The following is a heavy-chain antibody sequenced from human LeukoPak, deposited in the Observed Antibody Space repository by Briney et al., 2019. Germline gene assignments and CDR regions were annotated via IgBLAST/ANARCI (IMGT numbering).Heavy chain of an antibody. D-gene: IGHD3-10*01. V-gene: IGHV3-33*01. CDR2: IWYDGTNE. Sequence: GGSLRLSCAASGFTFRTYGMHWVRQAPGKGLEWVALIWYDGTNEYYADSVKGRFTISRDNSKNTLYLQTNSLRAEDTAVYYCTRDPLYGSGSYHFDYWGQGTLVTVSS. CDR3: TRDPLYGSGSYHFDY. J-gene: IGHJ4*02. CDR1: GFTFRTYG.